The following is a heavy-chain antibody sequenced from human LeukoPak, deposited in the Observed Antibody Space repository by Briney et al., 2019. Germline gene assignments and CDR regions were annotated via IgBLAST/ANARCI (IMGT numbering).Heavy chain of an antibody. V-gene: IGHV1-18*01. D-gene: IGHD3-10*01. CDR3: ARDRHYGSGTYDQ. CDR2: ISAYNGNT. CDR1: GYTFTSYG. Sequence: ASVKASCKASGYTFTSYGISWVRQAPGQGLEWMGWISAYNGNTNYAQKLQGRATMTTDTSTSTAYMELRSLRSDDTAVYYCARDRHYGSGTYDQWGQGTLVIASS. J-gene: IGHJ4*02.